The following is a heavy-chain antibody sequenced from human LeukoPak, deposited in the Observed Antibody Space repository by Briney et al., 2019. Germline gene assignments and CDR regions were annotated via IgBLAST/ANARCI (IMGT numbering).Heavy chain of an antibody. D-gene: IGHD3-16*01. Sequence: SETLSLTCAVSGYSIRSTNWWGWLRQPPGKGLEWIGYIYYSGSTYYTPSLKSRVTMSIDTSKNQFSLRLNSVTAVDTAVYYCARTNERERGGESFNIWGQGTMVTVSS. CDR3: ARTNERERGGESFNI. CDR1: GYSIRSTNW. V-gene: IGHV4-28*01. J-gene: IGHJ3*02. CDR2: IYYSGST.